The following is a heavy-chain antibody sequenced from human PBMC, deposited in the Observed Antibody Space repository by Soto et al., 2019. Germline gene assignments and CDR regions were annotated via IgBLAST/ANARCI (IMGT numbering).Heavy chain of an antibody. J-gene: IGHJ6*02. CDR3: AREYTAWPLAYGLDV. CDR1: GFTFSDYA. D-gene: IGHD2-2*02. CDR2: ISSRSDI. V-gene: IGHV3-21*01. Sequence: GGSLRLSCAASGFTFSDYAMSWVRQAPGKGLEWVSSISSRSDIYYADSVKGRFTISRDNAKNSVSLQMNSLRAEDTAVYYCAREYTAWPLAYGLDVWGQGTTVTVSS.